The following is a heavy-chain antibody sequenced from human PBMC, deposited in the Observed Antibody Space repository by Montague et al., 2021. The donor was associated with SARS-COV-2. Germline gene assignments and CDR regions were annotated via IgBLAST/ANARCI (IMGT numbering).Heavy chain of an antibody. V-gene: IGHV4-39*01. D-gene: IGHD5-18*01. CDR2: IYYTGST. CDR1: GGSISNSIYY. CDR3: ARPGRGYSYGLDAFEV. Sequence: ETLSLTCTVSGGSISNSIYYWGWIRQPPGKGLEWIGSIYYTGSTXYNPSLKSRVTISMNTSNNQFFLKLTSVTAADTAVYYCARPGRGYSYGLDAFEVWGQGTMVTVSS. J-gene: IGHJ3*01.